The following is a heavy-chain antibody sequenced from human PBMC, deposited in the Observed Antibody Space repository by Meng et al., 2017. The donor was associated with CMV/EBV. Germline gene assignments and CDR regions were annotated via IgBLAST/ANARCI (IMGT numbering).Heavy chain of an antibody. V-gene: IGHV3-23*03. CDR3: AKDRGPFDP. Sequence: LSCSASGSTFSSYALSGVRQSPWKGLECVSVIDSGGSSTYYADSVKGRFTISRDNSKNTLYLQMNSLRAEDTAVYYCAKDRGPFDPWGQGTLVTVSS. J-gene: IGHJ5*02. CDR1: GSTFSSYA. CDR2: IDSGGSST. D-gene: IGHD3/OR15-3a*01.